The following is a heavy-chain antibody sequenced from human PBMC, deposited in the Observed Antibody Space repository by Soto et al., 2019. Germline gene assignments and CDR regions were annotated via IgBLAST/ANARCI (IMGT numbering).Heavy chain of an antibody. Sequence: SETLSLTCTVSGGSISSYYWNWIRQPAGKGLEWIGRIYSSGSTNYNPSLKSRIIMSLDTSKNQFSLKLTSVTAADTAVYYCERDNSFGGVYAFDIWGQGTMVTVSS. CDR1: GGSISSYY. J-gene: IGHJ3*02. CDR3: ERDNSFGGVYAFDI. CDR2: IYSSGST. D-gene: IGHD3-16*01. V-gene: IGHV4-4*07.